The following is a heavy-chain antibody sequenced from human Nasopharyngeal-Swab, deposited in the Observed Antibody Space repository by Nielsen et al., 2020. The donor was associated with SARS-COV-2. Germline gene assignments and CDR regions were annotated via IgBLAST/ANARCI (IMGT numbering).Heavy chain of an antibody. J-gene: IGHJ4*02. V-gene: IGHV1-69*01. D-gene: IGHD6-19*01. CDR2: IIPIFGTA. Sequence: WVRQAPGQGLEWMGGIIPIFGTANYAQKFQGRVTITADESTSTAYMELSSLRSDDTAVYYCAMVVAGTIDYWGQGTLVTVSS. CDR3: AMVVAGTIDY.